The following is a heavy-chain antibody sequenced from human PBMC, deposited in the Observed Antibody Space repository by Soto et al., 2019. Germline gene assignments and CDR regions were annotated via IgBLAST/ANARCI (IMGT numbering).Heavy chain of an antibody. CDR1: GYTFNTYY. CDR2: IHPSGGGT. D-gene: IGHD2-21*02. CDR3: GRGGHIAVVTASFDN. J-gene: IGHJ4*02. V-gene: IGHV1-46*02. Sequence: QVQLVQSGAEVRKPGASVKVSCKPSGYTFNTYYLHWLRQAPGQALEWMGVIHPSGGGTTYAQKFLGRVTVTRDTSKTTVFMELSSLRSDDTAVYYCGRGGHIAVVTASFDNWGQGTLVTVSS.